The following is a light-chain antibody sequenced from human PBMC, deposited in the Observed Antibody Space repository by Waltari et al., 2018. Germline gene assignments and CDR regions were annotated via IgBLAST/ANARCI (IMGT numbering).Light chain of an antibody. CDR2: NVS. CDR1: SDVCGYTY. CDR3: SSYAGSYNLV. Sequence: SDVCGYTYVSWYQQHPGKAPKLMIYNVSKRPSGVPYRFSGSKSGNTASLSITGLQAEDEAVYYCSSYAGSYNLVFGGGTQLTVL. J-gene: IGLJ3*02. V-gene: IGLV2-11*01.